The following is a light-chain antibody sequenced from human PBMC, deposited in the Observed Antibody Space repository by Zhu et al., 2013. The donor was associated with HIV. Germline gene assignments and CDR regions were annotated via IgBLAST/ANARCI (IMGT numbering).Light chain of an antibody. CDR3: NSHRSGTTLVL. V-gene: IGLV2-14*01. CDR2: EDS. CDR1: NNDIGGYNY. Sequence: QSALTQPASVSGSPGQSITFSCTGTNNDIGGYNYVSWYQQHPGKAPKLLIYEDSSRPSGVSNRFSGSKSDNTASLTISGLQDDDEAEYYCNSHRSGTTLVLFGGGTKVTVL. J-gene: IGLJ2*01.